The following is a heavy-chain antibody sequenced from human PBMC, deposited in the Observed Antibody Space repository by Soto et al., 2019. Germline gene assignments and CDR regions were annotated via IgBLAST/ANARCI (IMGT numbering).Heavy chain of an antibody. CDR2: IYYSGST. D-gene: IGHD3-3*01. V-gene: IGHV4-61*03. CDR3: ARDTSYDFWSGYVGFDP. Sequence: SDTLSLTCPLSGFSVSSGIHYLSWIRQPPGKGLEWIGNIYYSGSTKYNPSLKSRVTISVDRSRNHFSLNLRSVTTADTALYYCARDTSYDFWSGYVGFDPWGQGTLVTVSS. CDR1: GFSVSSGIHY. J-gene: IGHJ5*02.